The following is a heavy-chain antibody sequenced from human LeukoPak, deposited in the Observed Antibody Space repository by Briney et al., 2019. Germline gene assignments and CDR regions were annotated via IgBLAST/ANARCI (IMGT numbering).Heavy chain of an antibody. CDR1: GFTFSSYA. V-gene: IGHV3-23*01. CDR2: ISGSGGST. D-gene: IGHD3-10*01. Sequence: GGSLRLSCAASGFTFSSYAMSWVRQAPRKGLEWVSAISGSGGSTYYADSVKGRFTISRDNSKNTLYLQMNSLRAEDTAVYYCAKTMVRGDMADYWGQGTLVTVSS. J-gene: IGHJ4*02. CDR3: AKTMVRGDMADY.